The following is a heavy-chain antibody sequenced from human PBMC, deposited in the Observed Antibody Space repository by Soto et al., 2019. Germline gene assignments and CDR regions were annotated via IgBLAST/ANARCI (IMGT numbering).Heavy chain of an antibody. CDR2: TYYRSKWYN. J-gene: IGHJ6*02. CDR3: ARVRGFGSSECVLYYYGMDV. D-gene: IGHD6-6*01. V-gene: IGHV6-1*01. Sequence: PSETLSFTCAISGDSVSSNSAAWNWIRQSPSSGLEWLGRTYYRSKWYNDYAVSVKSRITINPDTSKNQFSLQLNSVTPEDTAVYYCARVRGFGSSECVLYYYGMDVWGQGTTVTVSS. CDR1: GDSVSSNSAA.